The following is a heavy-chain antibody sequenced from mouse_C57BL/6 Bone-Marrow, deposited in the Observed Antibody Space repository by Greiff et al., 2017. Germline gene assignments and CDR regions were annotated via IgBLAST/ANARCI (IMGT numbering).Heavy chain of an antibody. D-gene: IGHD1-1*01. CDR3: ARLDYGYYFDY. V-gene: IGHV1-4*01. CDR2: INPSSGYT. CDR1: GYTFTSYT. J-gene: IGHJ2*01. Sequence: VQLQQSGAELARPGASVKMSCTASGYTFTSYTMHWVKQRPGQGLEWIGYINPSSGYTKYNQKFKDKATLTADKSFSTAYMQLSSLTSEDSAVYYCARLDYGYYFDYWGQGTTLTVSS.